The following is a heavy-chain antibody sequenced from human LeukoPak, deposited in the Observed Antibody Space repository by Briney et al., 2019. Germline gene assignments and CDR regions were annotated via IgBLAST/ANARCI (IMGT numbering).Heavy chain of an antibody. V-gene: IGHV4-34*01. CDR3: ARGLVDTAIGYYYCYMDV. Sequence: SETLSLTCAVYGGSFSGYYWSWIRQPPGKGLEWIGEINRSGSTNYNPSLKSRVTISVDTSKNQFSLKLSSVTAADTAVYYCARGLVDTAIGYYYCYMDVWGKGTTVTVSS. CDR1: GGSFSGYY. CDR2: INRSGST. J-gene: IGHJ6*03. D-gene: IGHD5-18*01.